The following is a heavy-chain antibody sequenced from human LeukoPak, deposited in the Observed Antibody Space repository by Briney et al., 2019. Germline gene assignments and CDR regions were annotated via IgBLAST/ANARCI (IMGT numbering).Heavy chain of an antibody. CDR2: ISNGRT. D-gene: IGHD5-18*01. V-gene: IGHV4-59*01. CDR3: ARDKAHSYGRYFDP. J-gene: IGHJ5*02. CDR1: GGSISTYY. Sequence: SETLSLTCSVSGGSISTYYWNWIRQTPGKGLEWIGHISNGRTDYNPSLKSRVTISVDTSKNQFSLKLTSVTAADTAVYYCARDKAHSYGRYFDPWGQGALVIVFS.